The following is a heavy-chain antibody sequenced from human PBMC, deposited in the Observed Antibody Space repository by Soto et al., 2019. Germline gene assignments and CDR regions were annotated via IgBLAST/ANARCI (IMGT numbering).Heavy chain of an antibody. D-gene: IGHD5-12*01. V-gene: IGHV3-48*03. CDR3: ARDDSGWDY. Sequence: PGGSLRLSCATSGFTFTTYEMNWVRQAPGKGLEWISYISRGGGTIYYADSVKGRFTISRDNAKKSLYLQMNSLRAEDTAVYYCARDDSGWDYWGQGTLVTVSS. CDR1: GFTFTTYE. J-gene: IGHJ4*02. CDR2: ISRGGGTI.